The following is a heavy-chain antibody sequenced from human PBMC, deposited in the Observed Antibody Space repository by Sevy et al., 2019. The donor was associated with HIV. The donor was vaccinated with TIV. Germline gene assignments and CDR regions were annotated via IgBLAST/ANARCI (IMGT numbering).Heavy chain of an antibody. V-gene: IGHV4-59*01. CDR1: GGSISSYY. CDR3: ARVSSGWSLFDY. CDR2: IYYSGST. Sequence: SQTLTLTCTVSGGSISSYYWSWIRPPPGKGLEWIGYIYYSGSTNFNPSLKSRVTISVDTSKNQFSLKLSSVTAADTAVYYCARVSSGWSLFDYWGQGTLVTVSS. J-gene: IGHJ4*02. D-gene: IGHD6-19*01.